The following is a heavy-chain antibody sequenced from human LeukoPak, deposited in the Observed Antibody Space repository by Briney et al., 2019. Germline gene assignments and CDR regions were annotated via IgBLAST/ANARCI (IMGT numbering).Heavy chain of an antibody. Sequence: GGSLRLSCAASGMTFSDHWMHWVGQVPGKGLVWVSLIKTDARTTIYADAVKGLSNISRDNGKSTLYLQMNSLRAEDTAIYYCTTGLSYGYEWWGQGTVVTVSS. D-gene: IGHD3-16*01. CDR1: GMTFSDHW. CDR2: IKTDARTT. V-gene: IGHV3-74*01. J-gene: IGHJ1*01. CDR3: TTGLSYGYEW.